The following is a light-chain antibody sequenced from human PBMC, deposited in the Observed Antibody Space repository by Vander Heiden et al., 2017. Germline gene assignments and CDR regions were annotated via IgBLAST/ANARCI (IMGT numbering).Light chain of an antibody. CDR1: QSISSW. V-gene: IGKV1-5*03. Sequence: DIQMTQSPSTLSASVGDRVTITCRASQSISSWLAWYQQKPGNAPKLLIYKASNLEPGVPSRFSGSGSGTEFTLTISSLQTDDCATYYCQQYNSYSWTFGQGTKVEIK. CDR3: QQYNSYSWT. CDR2: KAS. J-gene: IGKJ1*01.